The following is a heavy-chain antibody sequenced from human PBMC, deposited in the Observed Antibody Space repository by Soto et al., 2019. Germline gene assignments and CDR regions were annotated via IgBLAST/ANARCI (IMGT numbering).Heavy chain of an antibody. CDR3: ARESEDIVATIREGGMDV. Sequence: GVTLRLSCPASGFTYTSYAMHWARQATDMGLEWLAVISYDGSIKYYADSVKGRFTISRDNSKNTLYLQMNSLRAEDTAVYYCARESEDIVATIREGGMDVWGQGTTVTVSS. D-gene: IGHD5-12*01. J-gene: IGHJ6*02. V-gene: IGHV3-30-3*01. CDR2: ISYDGSIK. CDR1: GFTYTSYA.